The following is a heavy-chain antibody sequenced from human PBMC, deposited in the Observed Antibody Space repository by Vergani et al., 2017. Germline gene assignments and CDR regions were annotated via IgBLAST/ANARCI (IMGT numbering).Heavy chain of an antibody. Sequence: QVQLVQSGAEVKKPGSSVKVSCKASGGTFSSYAISWVRQAPGQGLEWMGGIIPIFGTANYAQKLQGRVTMTTDTSTSTAYMELRSLRSDDTAVYYCARDPPRDYYDSSGYYYARYAFDIWGQGTMVTVSS. J-gene: IGHJ3*02. CDR2: IIPIFGTA. D-gene: IGHD3-22*01. V-gene: IGHV1-69*05. CDR3: ARDPPRDYYDSSGYYYARYAFDI. CDR1: GGTFSSYA.